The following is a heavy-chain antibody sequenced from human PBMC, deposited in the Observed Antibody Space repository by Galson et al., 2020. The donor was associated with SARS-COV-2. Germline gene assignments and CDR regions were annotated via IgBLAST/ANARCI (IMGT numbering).Heavy chain of an antibody. J-gene: IGHJ6*02. D-gene: IGHD2-15*01. V-gene: IGHV1-69*13. CDR1: GGTFSSYA. Sequence: SVKVSCKASGGTFSSYAISWVRQAPGQGLEWMGGIIPIFGTANYAQKFQGRVTITADESTSTAYMELSSLRSEDTAVYYCARGGYCSGGSCYFEGSYGMDVWGQGTMVTVSS. CDR3: ARGGYCSGGSCYFEGSYGMDV. CDR2: IIPIFGTA.